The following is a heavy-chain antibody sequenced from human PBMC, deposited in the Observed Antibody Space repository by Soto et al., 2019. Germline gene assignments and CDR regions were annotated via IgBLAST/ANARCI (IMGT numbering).Heavy chain of an antibody. CDR1: GFTSRSYW. Sequence: GGSLRLSCGASGFTSRSYWVSWVRQAPGKGLEWVANINQGGSGEYYLDSVRGRFTISRDNAKNSLYLQMNSLRDDDTAMYFCARVRCSGGDCFYDYWGQGTLVTVSS. CDR2: INQGGSGE. J-gene: IGHJ4*02. D-gene: IGHD2-21*02. CDR3: ARVRCSGGDCFYDY. V-gene: IGHV3-7*03.